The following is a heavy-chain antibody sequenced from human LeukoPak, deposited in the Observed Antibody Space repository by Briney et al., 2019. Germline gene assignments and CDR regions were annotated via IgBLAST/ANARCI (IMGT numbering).Heavy chain of an antibody. V-gene: IGHV3-30-3*01. Sequence: TGGSLRLSCAASGFTFSSYAMHWVRQAPGKGLECVAVISYDGSNKYYADSVKGRFTISRDNSKNTLYLQMNSLRAEDTAVYYCAKDSAVTGSYPDASDIWRQGTMVTVSS. J-gene: IGHJ3*02. CDR3: AKDSAVTGSYPDASDI. CDR1: GFTFSSYA. D-gene: IGHD1-26*01. CDR2: ISYDGSNK.